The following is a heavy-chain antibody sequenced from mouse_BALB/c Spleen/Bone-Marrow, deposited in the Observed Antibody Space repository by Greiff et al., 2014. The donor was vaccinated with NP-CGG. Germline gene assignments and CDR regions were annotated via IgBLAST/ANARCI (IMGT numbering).Heavy chain of an antibody. CDR2: INPSTGYT. J-gene: IGHJ2*01. D-gene: IGHD4-1*01. CDR3: ARGKNWDAFDY. V-gene: IGHV1-7*01. CDR1: GYTFSSYW. Sequence: VQLQQSGAELAKPGASVKMSCKASGYTFSSYWMHWVKQRPGQGLEWIGYINPSTGYTEYNQKFKDKATLTADKSSSTAYMQLSSLTSEDSAVYYCARGKNWDAFDYWGQGTTLTVSS.